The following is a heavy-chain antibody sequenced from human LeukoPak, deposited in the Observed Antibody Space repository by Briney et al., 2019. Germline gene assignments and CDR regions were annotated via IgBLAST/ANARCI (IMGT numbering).Heavy chain of an antibody. CDR3: ARLRGYPWGFHY. J-gene: IGHJ4*02. CDR1: GGSISSYY. Sequence: PSETLSLTCTVSGGSISSYYWSWIRQPPGKGLEWIGYIYYSGSTNYNPSLKSRVTISVDTSKNQFSLKLSSVTAADTAVYYCARLRGYPWGFHYWGRGTLVTVSS. CDR2: IYYSGST. V-gene: IGHV4-59*01. D-gene: IGHD3-10*01.